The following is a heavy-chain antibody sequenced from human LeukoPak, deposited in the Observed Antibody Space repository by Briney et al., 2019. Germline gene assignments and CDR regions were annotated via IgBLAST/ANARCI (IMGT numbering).Heavy chain of an antibody. Sequence: PSETLSLTCAVYGGSFSGYYWFWIRQPPGKGLEWIGEINHSGSTNYNPSLKSRVTISVDTSKNQFSLKLSSVTAADTAVHYCARRRRVSPDAFDIWGQGTRVTVSS. CDR3: ARRRRVSPDAFDI. V-gene: IGHV4-34*01. CDR2: INHSGST. D-gene: IGHD1-14*01. J-gene: IGHJ3*02. CDR1: GGSFSGYY.